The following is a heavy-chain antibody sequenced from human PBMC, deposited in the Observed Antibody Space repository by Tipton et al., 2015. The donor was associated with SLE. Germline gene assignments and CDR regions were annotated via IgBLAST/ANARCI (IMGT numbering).Heavy chain of an antibody. V-gene: IGHV1-46*03. CDR1: GYTFTSYY. CDR3: ARVRGVYGMDV. J-gene: IGHJ6*02. Sequence: QLVQSGAEVKKPGASVKVSCKASGYTFTSYYMHWVRQAPGQGLEWMGIINPGGGSTSYAQKFQGRVTMTRDTSTSTVYMELSSLRSEDTAVYYCARVRGVYGMDVWGQGTTVTVSS. CDR2: INPGGGST. D-gene: IGHD3-3*01.